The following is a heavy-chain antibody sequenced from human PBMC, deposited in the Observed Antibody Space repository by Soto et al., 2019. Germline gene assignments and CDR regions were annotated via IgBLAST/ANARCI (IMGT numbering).Heavy chain of an antibody. V-gene: IGHV4-39*01. CDR3: APLSVSLSGPYGIHV. D-gene: IGHD2-15*01. CDR1: GYSVSSSDYY. J-gene: IGHJ6*04. CDR2: MFYSGLT. Sequence: SETLSLTCSVSGYSVSSSDYYWAWIRQPPGKGLEWIGSMFYSGLTYYNPSLKSRVTLSVDTSKNQFSVRLNSVTAADTAVYYCAPLSVSLSGPYGIHVWGKGTTVTVSS.